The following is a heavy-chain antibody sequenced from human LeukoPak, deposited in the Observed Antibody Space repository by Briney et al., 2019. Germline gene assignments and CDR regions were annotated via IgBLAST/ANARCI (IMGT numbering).Heavy chain of an antibody. Sequence: PGGSLRLSCAASGFTFSSYAMSWVRQAPGKGLEWVSAISGSGGSTYYADSVKGRFTISRDNSKNTLYLQMNSLRAEDTAVYYCAILPYYYDSSGPDAFDIWGQGTMVTVSS. CDR2: ISGSGGST. CDR1: GFTFSSYA. CDR3: AILPYYYDSSGPDAFDI. D-gene: IGHD3-22*01. J-gene: IGHJ3*02. V-gene: IGHV3-23*01.